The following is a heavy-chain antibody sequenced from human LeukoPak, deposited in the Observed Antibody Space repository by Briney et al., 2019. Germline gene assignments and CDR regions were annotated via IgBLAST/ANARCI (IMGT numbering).Heavy chain of an antibody. V-gene: IGHV3-48*03. CDR3: ARVSGDRWDFVGLVPFDN. CDR2: IIGSGGSM. J-gene: IGHJ4*02. CDR1: GFTFRSYE. D-gene: IGHD3-9*01. Sequence: GGSLRLSCAASGFTFRSYEMNWVRQAPGKGLEWVAYIIGSGGSMYYADSVKGRFTISTDNPKNSPVLQMNSLRAEDTAVYFCARVSGDRWDFVGLVPFDNWGQGTLVTVSS.